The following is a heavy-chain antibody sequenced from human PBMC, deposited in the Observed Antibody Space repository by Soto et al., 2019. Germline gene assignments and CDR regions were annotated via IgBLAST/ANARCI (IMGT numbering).Heavy chain of an antibody. CDR1: GGSISSSSYY. J-gene: IGHJ5*02. CDR3: ARHQSHSSSYVDP. V-gene: IGHV4-39*01. D-gene: IGHD6-13*01. CDR2: IYYSGST. Sequence: SETLALTCTVSGGSISSSSYYWGWVRQPPGKGLEWIGSIYYSGSTYYNPSLKSRVTMSVDTSKNQFSLKLSSVTAADTAVYYCARHQSHSSSYVDPWGQGTLVTVSS.